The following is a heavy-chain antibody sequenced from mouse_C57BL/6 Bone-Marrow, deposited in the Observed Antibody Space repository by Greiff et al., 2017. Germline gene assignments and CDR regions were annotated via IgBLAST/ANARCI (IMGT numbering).Heavy chain of an antibody. D-gene: IGHD1-1*01. V-gene: IGHV5-6*01. CDR2: ISSGGSYT. CDR1: GFTFSSYG. Sequence: EVQLMESGGDLVKPGGSLKLSCAASGFTFSSYGMSWVRQTPDKRLEWVATISSGGSYTYYPDSVKGRFTISRANAKNTLYLQMSSLKSEDTAMYYCALYYYGSRDWFAYWGQGTLVTVSA. J-gene: IGHJ3*01. CDR3: ALYYYGSRDWFAY.